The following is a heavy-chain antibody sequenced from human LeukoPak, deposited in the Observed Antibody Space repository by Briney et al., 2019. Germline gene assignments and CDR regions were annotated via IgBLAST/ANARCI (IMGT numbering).Heavy chain of an antibody. CDR1: GGSFSGYY. CDR3: ARGKTRYCSSTSCLNWFDP. V-gene: IGHV4-34*01. J-gene: IGHJ5*02. Sequence: SETLSLTCAVYGGSFSGYYWSWIRQPPGKGLEWIGEINHSGSTNYNPSLKSRVTISVDTSKNQFSLKLSSVTAADTAVYYCARGKTRYCSSTSCLNWFDPWGQGTLVTVS. CDR2: INHSGST. D-gene: IGHD2-2*01.